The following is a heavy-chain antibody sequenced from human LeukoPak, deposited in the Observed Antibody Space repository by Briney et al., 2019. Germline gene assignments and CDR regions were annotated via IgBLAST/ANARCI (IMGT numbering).Heavy chain of an antibody. Sequence: GGSLRLSCAASGLTFSSYSMNWVRQAPGKGLEWVSSISSSSSYIYYADSVKGRFTISRDNAKNSLYLQMNSLRAEDTAVYYCARDEELERGAGDPGDFDYWGQGTLVTVSS. J-gene: IGHJ4*02. CDR1: GLTFSSYS. D-gene: IGHD1-1*01. V-gene: IGHV3-21*01. CDR3: ARDEELERGAGDPGDFDY. CDR2: ISSSSSYI.